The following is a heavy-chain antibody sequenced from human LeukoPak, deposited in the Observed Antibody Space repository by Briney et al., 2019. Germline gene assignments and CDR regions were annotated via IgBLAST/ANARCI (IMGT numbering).Heavy chain of an antibody. J-gene: IGHJ6*04. CDR3: ARSYIVVVPAAPRHYYGMDV. D-gene: IGHD2-2*01. V-gene: IGHV4-4*02. Sequence: PSETLSLTCAVSGGSISSSNWWSWVRQPPGKGLEWIGEIYHSGSTNYNPSPKSRVTISVDKSKNQSSLKLSSVTAADTAVYYCARSYIVVVPAAPRHYYGMDVWGKGTTVTVSS. CDR2: IYHSGST. CDR1: GGSISSSNW.